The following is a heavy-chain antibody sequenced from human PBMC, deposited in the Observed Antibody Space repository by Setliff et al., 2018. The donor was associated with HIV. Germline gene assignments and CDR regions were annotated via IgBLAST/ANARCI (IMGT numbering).Heavy chain of an antibody. V-gene: IGHV5-51*01. J-gene: IGHJ6*02. D-gene: IGHD2-15*01. CDR2: IQPGDSDT. Sequence: GESLKISCKGSGYSFTNYWIGWVRQMPGKGLEWMGIIQPGDSDTRYSPAFQGQVTISADKSISTAYLQWSSLKASDTAIYYCARLGGICSGGSCTALAYTMDVWGQGTTVTVSS. CDR3: ARLGGICSGGSCTALAYTMDV. CDR1: GYSFTNYW.